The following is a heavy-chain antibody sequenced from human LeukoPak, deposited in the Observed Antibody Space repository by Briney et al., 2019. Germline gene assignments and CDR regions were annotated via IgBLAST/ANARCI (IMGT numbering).Heavy chain of an antibody. Sequence: ASVKVSCKASGYTFTGYYIHWVRQAPGQGLEWMGRINCNGGGTNYAQKFQGRVTMTRDTSISTAYMELSRLRSDDTAVYYCARDPAIAAAGSMEVDYWGQGTLVTVSS. V-gene: IGHV1-2*06. CDR2: INCNGGGT. CDR1: GYTFTGYY. CDR3: ARDPAIAAAGSMEVDY. D-gene: IGHD6-13*01. J-gene: IGHJ4*02.